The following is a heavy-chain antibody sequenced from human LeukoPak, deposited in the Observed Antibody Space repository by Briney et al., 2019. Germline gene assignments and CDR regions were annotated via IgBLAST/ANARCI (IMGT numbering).Heavy chain of an antibody. Sequence: GGSLRLSFPSCVFIYTHYAMSWVRQPPAKGPEWVSGISASGAATYYTDSVKGRFTISRDNSKNTLYLQMNSLRAEETAVYYCAITPKNSSSRAFDMWGQGTMVTVSS. D-gene: IGHD6-6*01. V-gene: IGHV3-23*01. CDR2: ISASGAAT. CDR3: AITPKNSSSRAFDM. CDR1: VFIYTHYA. J-gene: IGHJ3*02.